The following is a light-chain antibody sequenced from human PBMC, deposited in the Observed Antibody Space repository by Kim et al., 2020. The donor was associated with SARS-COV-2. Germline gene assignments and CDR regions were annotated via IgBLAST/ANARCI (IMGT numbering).Light chain of an antibody. V-gene: IGKV1-39*01. CDR3: QQSYSLPWT. J-gene: IGKJ1*01. CDR2: AAS. Sequence: DIQMTQSPSSLSASVGDRVTITCRASQSISSISSYLNWYQQKLGKAPKLLIYAASSLQSGVPPRFSGSGSGTDFTLTISSLQPEDFAVYYCQQSYSLPWTFGQWTKVDIK. CDR1: QSISSISSY.